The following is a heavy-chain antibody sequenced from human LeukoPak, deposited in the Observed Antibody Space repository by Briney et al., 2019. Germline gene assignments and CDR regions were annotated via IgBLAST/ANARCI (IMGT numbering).Heavy chain of an antibody. CDR1: GGTFSSYA. J-gene: IGHJ4*02. D-gene: IGHD5-18*01. CDR2: TIPIFGTA. CDR3: ARCLDSYGYLARY. V-gene: IGHV1-69*13. Sequence: SVKVSCKASGGTFSSYAISWVRQAPGQGLEWMGGTIPIFGTANYAQKFQGRVTITADESTSTAYMELSSLRSEDTAVYYCARCLDSYGYLARYWGQGTLVTVSS.